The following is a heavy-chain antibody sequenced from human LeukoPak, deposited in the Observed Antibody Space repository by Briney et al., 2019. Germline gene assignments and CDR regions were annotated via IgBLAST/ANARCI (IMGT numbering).Heavy chain of an antibody. CDR3: ARDYGDLSLEY. V-gene: IGHV4-59*12. Sequence: ETLSLTCTVSGGSISSYYWSWIRQPPGKGLEWIGYIYYSGSTNYNPSLKSRVTISVDTSKNQFSLKLSSVTAADTAVYYCARDYGDLSLEYWGQGTLVTVSS. CDR1: GGSISSYY. D-gene: IGHD4-17*01. CDR2: IYYSGST. J-gene: IGHJ4*02.